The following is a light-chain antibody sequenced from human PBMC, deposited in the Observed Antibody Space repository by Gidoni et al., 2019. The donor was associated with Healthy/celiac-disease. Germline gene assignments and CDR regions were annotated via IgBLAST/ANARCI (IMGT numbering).Light chain of an antibody. Sequence: SYERTQPPSLSVAPGQTARITCSGDALPKQYAYWYQQTPGQAPVLVIYKASERPSGIPERFSGSSSGTTVTLTISGVQAEDEADYYCQSADSSGTYVVFGGGTKLTVL. CDR2: KAS. CDR1: ALPKQY. V-gene: IGLV3-25*03. CDR3: QSADSSGTYVV. J-gene: IGLJ2*01.